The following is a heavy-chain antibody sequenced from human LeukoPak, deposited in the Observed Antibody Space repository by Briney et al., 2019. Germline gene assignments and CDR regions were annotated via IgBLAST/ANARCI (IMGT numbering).Heavy chain of an antibody. J-gene: IGHJ4*02. Sequence: GGSLRLSCAASGFTSGTYWMSWVRPAPGKGLEWVANIKQDGSEKYYVDSVRGRFTISRDNAKNSLYLQMNSLRAEDTAVYYCARDRGSSGWYEFDYWGQGTLVTVSS. CDR2: IKQDGSEK. D-gene: IGHD6-19*01. V-gene: IGHV3-7*01. CDR3: ARDRGSSGWYEFDY. CDR1: GFTSGTYW.